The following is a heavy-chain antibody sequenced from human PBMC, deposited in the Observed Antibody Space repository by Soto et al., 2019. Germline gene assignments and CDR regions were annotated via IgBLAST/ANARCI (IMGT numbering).Heavy chain of an antibody. CDR1: GGTFSSLD. CDR2: IIPISETT. V-gene: IGHV1-69*06. D-gene: IGHD1-26*01. Sequence: QVQLVQSGAEVKKPGSSVKVSCKASGGTFSSLDINWVRQAPGQGLEWMGGIIPISETTNYAQIFQGRVSIVADKSTSTAYMELSRLRSEDTAASYCARALLSHSYGRGGYDASFHAMDVWGQGTPVTVSS. CDR3: ARALLSHSYGRGGYDASFHAMDV. J-gene: IGHJ6*02.